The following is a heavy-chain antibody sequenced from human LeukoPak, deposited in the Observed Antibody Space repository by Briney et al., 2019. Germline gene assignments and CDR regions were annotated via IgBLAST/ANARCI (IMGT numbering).Heavy chain of an antibody. CDR1: GGSFSGYY. D-gene: IGHD2-15*01. CDR2: INHSGST. CDR3: ARAVIVVAAATQRNWFDP. J-gene: IGHJ5*02. Sequence: SETLSLTCAVYGGSFSGYYWSWIRQPPGKGLELMGEINHSGSTNYNPSLTGRVTVSVYTSKNQFSLKLSSVTAADTAVYYCARAVIVVAAATQRNWFDPWGQGTLVTVSS. V-gene: IGHV4-34*01.